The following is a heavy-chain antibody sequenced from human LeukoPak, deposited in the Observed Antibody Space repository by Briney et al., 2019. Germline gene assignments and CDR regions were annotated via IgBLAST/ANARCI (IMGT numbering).Heavy chain of an antibody. V-gene: IGHV3-23*01. Sequence: SGGSLRLSCAASGFTFSSYGMSWVRQAPGKGLEWVSAISGSGGSTYYADSVKGRFTISRDNSKNTLYLQMNSLRAEDTAVYYCAKDSSDLFTFGGVIVIPSWFAPGGQGTLDIASA. CDR3: AKDSSDLFTFGGVIVIPSWFAP. CDR1: GFTFSSYG. D-gene: IGHD3-16*02. J-gene: IGHJ5*02. CDR2: ISGSGGST.